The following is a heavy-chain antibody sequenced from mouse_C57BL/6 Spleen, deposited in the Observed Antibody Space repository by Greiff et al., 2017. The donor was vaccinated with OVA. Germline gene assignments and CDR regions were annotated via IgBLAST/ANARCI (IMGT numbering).Heavy chain of an antibody. J-gene: IGHJ1*03. V-gene: IGHV1-82*01. CDR2: IYPGDGDT. D-gene: IGHD1-1*01. CDR3: APYYGSSLSYWYFDV. CDR1: GYAFSSSW. Sequence: VKLMESGPELVKPGASVKISCKASGYAFSSSWMNWVKQRPGKGLEWIGRIYPGDGDTNYNGKFKGKATLTADKSSSTAYMQLSSLTSEDSAVYFCAPYYGSSLSYWYFDVWGTGTTVTVSS.